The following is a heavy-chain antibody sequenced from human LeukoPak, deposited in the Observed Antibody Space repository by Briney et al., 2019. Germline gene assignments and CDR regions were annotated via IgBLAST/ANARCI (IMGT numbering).Heavy chain of an antibody. Sequence: GGSLILSCAASGFTFEDYTMHWVRQAPGKTLEWVSLISWDGTPYYTDSVKGRFTISRDNSKNSLYLQMDTLRSEDTALYYCVKDLSYESSGYVFDYWGQGTLVTVSS. CDR1: GFTFEDYT. V-gene: IGHV3-43*01. J-gene: IGHJ4*02. CDR3: VKDLSYESSGYVFDY. D-gene: IGHD3-22*01. CDR2: ISWDGTP.